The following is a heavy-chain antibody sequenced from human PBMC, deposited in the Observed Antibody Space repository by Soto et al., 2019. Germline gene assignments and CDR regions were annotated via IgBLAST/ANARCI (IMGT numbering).Heavy chain of an antibody. J-gene: IGHJ4*02. CDR2: IYHSGST. V-gene: IGHV4-30-2*01. CDR1: CGSIISGGYS. Sequence: SGTLSLTGAVSCGSIISGGYSWIWIRQPPGKGLEWIGYIYHSGSTYYNPSLKSRVTISVDRSKNQFSLKLSSVTAADTAVYYCAREVLAARRFDYWGQGTLVTVSS. CDR3: AREVLAARRFDY. D-gene: IGHD6-6*01.